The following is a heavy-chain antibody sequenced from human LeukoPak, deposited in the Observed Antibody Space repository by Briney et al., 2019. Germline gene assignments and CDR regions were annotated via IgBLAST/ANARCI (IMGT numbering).Heavy chain of an antibody. D-gene: IGHD1-26*01. CDR2: IYCSGST. Sequence: SETLSLTCTASGGSISSYYWSWIRQPPGKGLEWIGYIYCSGSTNYNPSLKSRVTISVDTSKNQFSLKLSSVTAADTGVYYCARVGEVFDPWGQGTLVTVSS. CDR3: ARVGEVFDP. CDR1: GGSISSYY. V-gene: IGHV4-59*08. J-gene: IGHJ5*02.